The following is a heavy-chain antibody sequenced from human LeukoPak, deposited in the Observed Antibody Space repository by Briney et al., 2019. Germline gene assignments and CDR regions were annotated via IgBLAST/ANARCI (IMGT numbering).Heavy chain of an antibody. CDR1: GFTFSSYW. D-gene: IGHD6-19*01. J-gene: IGHJ4*02. Sequence: PGGSLRLSCAASGFTFSSYWMHWVRQAPGKGLEWVSTIYSGGATYYADSVKGRFTISRDNSKNTLYLQMNSLRAEDTAVYYCATSKSGWYESGLDYWGQGTLVTVSS. CDR3: ATSKSGWYESGLDY. CDR2: IYSGGAT. V-gene: IGHV3-66*02.